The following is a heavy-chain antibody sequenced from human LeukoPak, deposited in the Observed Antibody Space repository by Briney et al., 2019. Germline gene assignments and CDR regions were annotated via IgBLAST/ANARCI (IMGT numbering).Heavy chain of an antibody. CDR2: INHSGST. V-gene: IGHV4-34*01. CDR3: ARDRGIMTTFGGVIAKWAHY. J-gene: IGHJ4*02. Sequence: PSETLSLTCAVYGGSFSGYYWSWIRQPPGKGLEWIGEINHSGSTNYNPSLKSRVTISVDTSKNQFSLKLTSVTAADTAVYYCARDRGIMTTFGGVIAKWAHYWGQGTLVTVSS. D-gene: IGHD3-16*02. CDR1: GGSFSGYY.